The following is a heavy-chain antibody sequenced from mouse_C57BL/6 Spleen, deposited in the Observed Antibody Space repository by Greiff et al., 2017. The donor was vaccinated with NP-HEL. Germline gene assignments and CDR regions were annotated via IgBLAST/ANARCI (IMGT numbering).Heavy chain of an antibody. Sequence: VQLQQSGAELARPGASVKMSCKASGYTFTDYEMHWVKQTPVHGLEWIGAIDPETGGTAYNQKFKGKAILTADKSSSTAYMELRSLTSEDSAVYYCTRSGCKDYWGQGTTLTVSS. J-gene: IGHJ2*01. CDR1: GYTFTDYE. CDR3: TRSGCKDY. CDR2: IDPETGGT. D-gene: IGHD3-1*01. V-gene: IGHV1-15*01.